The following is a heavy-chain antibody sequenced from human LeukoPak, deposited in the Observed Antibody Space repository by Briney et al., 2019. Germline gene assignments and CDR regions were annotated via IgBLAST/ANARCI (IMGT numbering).Heavy chain of an antibody. D-gene: IGHD2-2*02. Sequence: GGSLRLSCAASGFSFISNSLNWVRKAPGRGLGWGSSSSSSGTYIYYADSMRGRLTISRDNAKSSVYLQMKSLRVEDTAVYYCARDVSRDVSCYTDWGQGTLVTVSS. V-gene: IGHV3-21*01. CDR2: SSSSGTYI. CDR3: ARDVSRDVSCYTD. J-gene: IGHJ4*02. CDR1: GFSFISNS.